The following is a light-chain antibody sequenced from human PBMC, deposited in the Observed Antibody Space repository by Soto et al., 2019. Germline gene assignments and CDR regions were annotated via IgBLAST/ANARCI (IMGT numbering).Light chain of an antibody. CDR1: SSNIGNNY. J-gene: IGLJ1*01. CDR3: GTWDSSLSVQV. V-gene: IGLV1-51*01. Sequence: QSVLTQPPSVSAAPGQKVTISCSGSSSNIGNNYVSWYQQVPGTAPKLLIYDNNKRPSGNPDRFSGSKSGTSATLGISGLQTGDEADYYCGTWDSSLSVQVFGNGTKVTVL. CDR2: DNN.